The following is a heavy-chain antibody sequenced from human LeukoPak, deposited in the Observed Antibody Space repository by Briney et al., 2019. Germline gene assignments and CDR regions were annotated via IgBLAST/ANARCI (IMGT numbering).Heavy chain of an antibody. Sequence: ASETLSLTCTVSGGSISSYYWSWIRQPPGKGLEWVANINQDGSEKHYVDFLKGRFTISRDNAKNSLYLQMNSLRAEDTAVYYCARLYYDSSGYLYDAFDIWGQGTMVTVSS. CDR1: GGSISSYY. D-gene: IGHD3-22*01. CDR3: ARLYYDSSGYLYDAFDI. V-gene: IGHV3-7*01. CDR2: INQDGSEK. J-gene: IGHJ3*02.